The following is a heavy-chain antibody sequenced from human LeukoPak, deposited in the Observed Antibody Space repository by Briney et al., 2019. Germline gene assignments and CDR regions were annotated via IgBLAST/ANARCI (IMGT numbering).Heavy chain of an antibody. CDR2: ISGSDGST. CDR1: GFTSSNYA. CDR3: AKDGYDFWSAYQIDL. J-gene: IGHJ5*02. D-gene: IGHD3-3*01. Sequence: PGGSLRLSCAASGFTSSNYAMTWVRQAPGKGLECVSAISGSDGSTYYSDSVTGRFTISRDNSKNTLYLQMTSLRPDDTAVYYCAKDGYDFWSAYQIDLWGQGTAVTVSS. V-gene: IGHV3-23*01.